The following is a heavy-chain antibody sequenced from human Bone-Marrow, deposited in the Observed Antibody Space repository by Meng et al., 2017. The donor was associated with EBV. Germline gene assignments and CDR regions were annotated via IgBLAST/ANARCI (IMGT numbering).Heavy chain of an antibody. CDR3: AAGDYSDSSGYYQFDN. J-gene: IGHJ4*02. CDR2: IYHSGNT. V-gene: IGHV4-30-2*01. Sequence: PPLLESGSGLVKPSQTLSLTCAVSGGSIRSGYSWSWIRQPPGKGLEWIGYIYHSGNTYYNPSLKSRVTISVDKSKNQFSLKLSSMTAADTAVYYCAAGDYSDSSGYYQFDNWGQGTLVTVSS. D-gene: IGHD3-22*01. CDR1: GGSIRSGYS.